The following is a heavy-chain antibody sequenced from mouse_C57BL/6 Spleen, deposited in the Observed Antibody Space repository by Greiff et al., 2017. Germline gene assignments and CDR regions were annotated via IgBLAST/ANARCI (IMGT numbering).Heavy chain of an antibody. CDR2: IWRGGST. V-gene: IGHV2-5*01. CDR3: AKNTVVAYYAMDY. Sequence: VKLQESGPGLVQPSQSLSITCTVSGFSLTSYGVHWVRQSPGKGLEWLGVIWRGGSTDYNAAFMSRLSITKDNSKSQVFFKMNSLQADDTAIYYCAKNTVVAYYAMDYWGQGTSVTVSS. CDR1: GFSLTSYG. J-gene: IGHJ4*01. D-gene: IGHD1-1*01.